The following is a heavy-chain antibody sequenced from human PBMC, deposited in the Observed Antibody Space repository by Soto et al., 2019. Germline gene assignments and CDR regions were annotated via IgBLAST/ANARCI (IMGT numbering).Heavy chain of an antibody. Sequence: EVQLLESGGGLVQPGGSLRLSCTASGLPHSRFAMMWVRQSPGKGLECVAGIYGSGGCIEYADYVKGRFTSSRDNSKNTVYLQMTDLRADDTAVYYCAKVAVYNDGLWLMDHWGQGTQVTVSS. D-gene: IGHD2-21*01. CDR1: GLPHSRFA. CDR2: IYGSGGCI. CDR3: AKVAVYNDGLWLMDH. J-gene: IGHJ4*02. V-gene: IGHV3-23*01.